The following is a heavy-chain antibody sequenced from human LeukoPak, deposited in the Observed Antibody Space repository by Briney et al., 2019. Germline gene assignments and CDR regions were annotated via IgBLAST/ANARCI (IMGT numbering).Heavy chain of an antibody. D-gene: IGHD3-22*01. CDR1: GGSISSSSYY. V-gene: IGHV4-39*01. Sequence: SETLSLTCTVSGGSISSSSYYWGWIRQPPGKGLEWIGSIYYSGSTYYNPSLKSRVTISVDTSKNQFSLKLSSVTAADTAVYYCARHVGDGDTYYYDSSGYYYIGYWGQGTLVTVSS. CDR3: ARHVGDGDTYYYDSSGYYYIGY. CDR2: IYYSGST. J-gene: IGHJ4*02.